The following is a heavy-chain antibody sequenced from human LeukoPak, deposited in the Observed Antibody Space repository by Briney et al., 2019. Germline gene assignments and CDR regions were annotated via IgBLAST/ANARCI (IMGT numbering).Heavy chain of an antibody. CDR2: IDFDGTIT. CDR3: ARDGSFYYYGMDV. CDR1: GFTFYNYW. V-gene: IGHV3-74*01. J-gene: IGHJ6*02. D-gene: IGHD5-12*01. Sequence: PGGSLRLSCAASGFTFYNYWMHWVRQAPGEGLLWVSRIDFDGTITNYADSVKGRFTISRDNAKNSLYLQMNSLRAEDTAVYYCARDGSFYYYGMDVWGQGTTVTVSS.